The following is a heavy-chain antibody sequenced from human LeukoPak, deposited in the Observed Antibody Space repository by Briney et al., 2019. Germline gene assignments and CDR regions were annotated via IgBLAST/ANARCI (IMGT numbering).Heavy chain of an antibody. J-gene: IGHJ6*02. D-gene: IGHD5-18*01. Sequence: RPSETLSLTCTVSGGSISSYYWNWIRQPPGKGLEWIGYIYYSGSTNYNPSLKSRATISVDTSKNQFSLKLSSVTAADTAVYYCARGTPTAMAGDGMDVWGQGTTVTVSS. CDR1: GGSISSYY. CDR2: IYYSGST. CDR3: ARGTPTAMAGDGMDV. V-gene: IGHV4-59*08.